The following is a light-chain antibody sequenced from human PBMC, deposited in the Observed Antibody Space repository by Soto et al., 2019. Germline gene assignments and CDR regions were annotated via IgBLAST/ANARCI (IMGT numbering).Light chain of an antibody. V-gene: IGKV3-11*01. CDR2: DAS. CDR3: QQRSNWPPWT. CDR1: QSVSSN. J-gene: IGKJ1*01. Sequence: EIVLTQSPATLSLSPGERATLSCRASQSVSSNLAWYQQKPGQAPRLLIYDASNRATGIPDRFSDSGSGTDFTLTISSLEPEDFAVYYCQQRSNWPPWTFGQGSKVEIK.